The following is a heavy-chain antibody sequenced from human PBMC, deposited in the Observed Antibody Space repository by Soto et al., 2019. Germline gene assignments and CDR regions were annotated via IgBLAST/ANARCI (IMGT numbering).Heavy chain of an antibody. CDR1: GDSVSSDRYF. J-gene: IGHJ5*02. V-gene: IGHV4-61*01. Sequence: PSENLSLTCRVSGDSVSSDRYFWTWIRQPPGKVLEWIAYISYTGDTNYNPSLKSRVTVSVDTSRNQFSLTLTSVTAADTAVYFCARIVVGATVDLWGQGSLVT. D-gene: IGHD1-26*01. CDR3: ARIVVGATVDL. CDR2: ISYTGDT.